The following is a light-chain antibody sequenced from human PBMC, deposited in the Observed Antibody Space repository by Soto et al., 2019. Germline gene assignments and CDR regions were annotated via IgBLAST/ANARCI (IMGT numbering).Light chain of an antibody. Sequence: EIVLTQSPATLSLSPGARAPLSCRASQNVANYLDWYQQKPGQAPRLLIYESSNRATGIPATFSGSGSGTEFTLTISSLQSEDFAVYYCQQYNSWPPLTFGGGTKVDIK. J-gene: IGKJ4*01. V-gene: IGKV3-15*01. CDR3: QQYNSWPPLT. CDR1: QNVANY. CDR2: ESS.